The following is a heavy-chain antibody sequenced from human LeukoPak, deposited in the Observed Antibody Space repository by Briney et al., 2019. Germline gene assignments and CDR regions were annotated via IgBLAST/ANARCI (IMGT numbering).Heavy chain of an antibody. V-gene: IGHV3-7*01. Sequence: GGSLRLSCAASGFTFRRNWMSWVRQAPGKGLEWVANIKEDGSAQYYVDSVKGRFTVSRDNAKNSLFLQMNSLRVEDTAVYYCARDGDGYPSWGQGTLVTVSS. CDR1: GFTFRRNW. CDR2: IKEDGSAQ. CDR3: ARDGDGYPS. D-gene: IGHD6-25*01. J-gene: IGHJ5*02.